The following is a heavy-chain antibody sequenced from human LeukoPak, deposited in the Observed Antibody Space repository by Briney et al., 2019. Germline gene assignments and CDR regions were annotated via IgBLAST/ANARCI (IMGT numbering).Heavy chain of an antibody. CDR2: ISGSGGST. J-gene: IGHJ4*02. Sequence: GGSLRLSCAASGLTFSSYAMSWVRQAPGKGLEWVSAISGSGGSTYYADSVKGRFTISRDNSKNTLYLQMNSLRAEDTAVYYCAKSRTYYYDSSGYYYFDYWGQGTLVTVSS. D-gene: IGHD3-22*01. CDR1: GLTFSSYA. CDR3: AKSRTYYYDSSGYYYFDY. V-gene: IGHV3-23*01.